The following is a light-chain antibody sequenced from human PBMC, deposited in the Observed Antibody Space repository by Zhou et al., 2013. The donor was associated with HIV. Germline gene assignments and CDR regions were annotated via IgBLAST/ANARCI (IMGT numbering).Light chain of an antibody. CDR1: QSISIW. V-gene: IGKV1-5*03. Sequence: DIQMTQSPSTLSASVGDSVTITCRASQSISIWLAWYQQKPGSAPKLLIYKGSTLESGVPSRFSGSGSGTEFTLVITSLQAEDVATYYCQQYNGRPPXTFGGGTKVEIK. J-gene: IGKJ4*01. CDR3: QQYNGRPPXT. CDR2: KGS.